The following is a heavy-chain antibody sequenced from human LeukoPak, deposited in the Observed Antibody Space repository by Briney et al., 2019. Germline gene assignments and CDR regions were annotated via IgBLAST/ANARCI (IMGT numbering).Heavy chain of an antibody. CDR1: GFTFSSYA. J-gene: IGHJ4*02. D-gene: IGHD6-13*01. CDR3: AIGIAAAGRFDY. Sequence: GRSLRLSCAASGFTFSSYAMHWVRQAPGKGLEWVAVISYDGSNKYYADSVKGRFTISRDNSKNTLYLQMNSLRAEDTAVYYCAIGIAAAGRFDYWGQGTPVTVSS. CDR2: ISYDGSNK. V-gene: IGHV3-30*04.